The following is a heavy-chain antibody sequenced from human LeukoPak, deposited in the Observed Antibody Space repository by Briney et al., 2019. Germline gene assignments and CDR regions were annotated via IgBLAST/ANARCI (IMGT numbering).Heavy chain of an antibody. J-gene: IGHJ6*02. V-gene: IGHV1-24*01. CDR3: ATGIVAYYYYYGMDV. Sequence: GASVKVSCKVSGYNLTELSMHWVRQAPGKGPEWMGGFDPEDGETIYAQKFQGRVAMTEDTSTDTAYMELSSLRSEDTAVYYCATGIVAYYYYYGMDVWGQGTTVTVSS. CDR2: FDPEDGET. CDR1: GYNLTELS. D-gene: IGHD2-15*01.